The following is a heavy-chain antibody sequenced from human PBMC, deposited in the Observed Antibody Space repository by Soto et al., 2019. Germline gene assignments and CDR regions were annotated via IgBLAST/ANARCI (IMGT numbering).Heavy chain of an antibody. D-gene: IGHD3-22*01. J-gene: IGHJ6*02. V-gene: IGHV1-18*04. CDR3: ASATHYYDSSGYLGYGMDV. CDR1: GYTFTSYG. CDR2: ISAYNGNT. Sequence: QVQLVQSGAEVKKPGASVKVSCKASGYTFTSYGISWVRQAPGQGLEWMGWISAYNGNTNYAQKLQGRVTMTTDTSTSTAYMELRSLRSDDTAVYYCASATHYYDSSGYLGYGMDVWGQGTTVTVSS.